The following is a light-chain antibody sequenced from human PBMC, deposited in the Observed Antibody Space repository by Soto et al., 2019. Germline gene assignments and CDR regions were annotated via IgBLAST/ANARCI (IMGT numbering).Light chain of an antibody. CDR1: SSDVGGYNY. V-gene: IGLV2-14*01. CDR3: SSYTSSSLGV. Sequence: QSALTQPASVSGSPGQSSTISCTGTSSDVGGYNYVSWYQQHPGKDPKLMIYDVSNRPSGVSTRFSGSKSGNTASLTISGLQAEDEADYYCSSYTSSSLGVFGGGTQLTVL. CDR2: DVS. J-gene: IGLJ2*01.